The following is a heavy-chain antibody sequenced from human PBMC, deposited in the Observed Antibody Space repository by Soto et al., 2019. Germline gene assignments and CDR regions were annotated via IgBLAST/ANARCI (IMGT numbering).Heavy chain of an antibody. Sequence: ASVKVSCQASGYTFTGYYMHWVRQAPGQGLEWMGWINPNSGGTNYAQKFQGWVTMTRGTSISTAYMELSRLRSDDTAVYYCARDHLHDFWSGPEKGGYYYYGMDVWGQGTTVTVSS. CDR1: GYTFTGYY. CDR3: ARDHLHDFWSGPEKGGYYYYGMDV. CDR2: INPNSGGT. J-gene: IGHJ6*02. D-gene: IGHD3-3*01. V-gene: IGHV1-2*04.